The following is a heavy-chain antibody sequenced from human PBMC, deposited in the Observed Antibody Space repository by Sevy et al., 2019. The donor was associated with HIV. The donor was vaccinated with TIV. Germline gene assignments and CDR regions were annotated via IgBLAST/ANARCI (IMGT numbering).Heavy chain of an antibody. D-gene: IGHD2-2*01. CDR3: AREGGSKPHDY. Sequence: GGSLRLSCAASGFTFSNYAMSWVRQAPGKGLEWVSTFSFGCGKINYGDSVKGRFTISRDNSKNPLYLQMNSLRAEDTALYYCAREGGSKPHDYWGQGTLVTVSS. V-gene: IGHV3-23*01. CDR1: GFTFSNYA. CDR2: FSFGCGKI. J-gene: IGHJ4*02.